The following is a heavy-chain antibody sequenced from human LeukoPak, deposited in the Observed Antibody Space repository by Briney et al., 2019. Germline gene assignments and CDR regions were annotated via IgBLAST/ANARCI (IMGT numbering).Heavy chain of an antibody. V-gene: IGHV3-20*04. CDR2: INWNGYST. J-gene: IGHJ4*02. CDR1: GFTFDDYG. CDR3: ARVNYDILTGYSSGGDY. Sequence: XXCAXAGFTFDDYGXSWVRHAAGKGLEWVGGINWNGYSTCYAPSVNGLFTISRDNANTSLYLQMNSLRAEDTALYYCARVNYDILTGYSSGGDYWGQGTLVTVSS. D-gene: IGHD3-9*01.